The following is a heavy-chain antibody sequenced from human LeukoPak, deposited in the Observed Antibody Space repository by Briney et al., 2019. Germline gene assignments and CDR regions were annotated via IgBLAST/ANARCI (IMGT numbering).Heavy chain of an antibody. Sequence: PSQTLSLTCTVSGGSISSGGYYWSWIRQPPGKGLEWIGYIYHSGSTYYNPSLKSRVTISVDRSKNQFSLKLSSVTAADTAVYYCARGGSGYDTYYFDYWGQGTLVTASS. D-gene: IGHD5-12*01. CDR2: IYHSGST. CDR1: GGSISSGGYY. V-gene: IGHV4-30-2*01. J-gene: IGHJ4*02. CDR3: ARGGSGYDTYYFDY.